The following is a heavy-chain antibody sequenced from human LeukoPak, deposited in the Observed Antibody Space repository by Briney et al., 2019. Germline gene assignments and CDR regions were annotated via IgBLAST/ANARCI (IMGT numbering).Heavy chain of an antibody. Sequence: SGTLSLTCAVSGGSISSSNWWTWVRQPPGKGLEWIGEIYHSGSTNYSPSLKSRVTISVDTSKNQFSLKLSSVTAADTAVYYCAGNRDFRWFDPWGQGTLVTVSS. V-gene: IGHV4-4*02. J-gene: IGHJ5*02. D-gene: IGHD3/OR15-3a*01. CDR2: IYHSGST. CDR1: GGSISSSNW. CDR3: AGNRDFRWFDP.